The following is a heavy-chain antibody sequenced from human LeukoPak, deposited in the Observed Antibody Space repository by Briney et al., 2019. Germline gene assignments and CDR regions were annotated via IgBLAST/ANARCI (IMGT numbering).Heavy chain of an antibody. CDR2: IRFDGITH. CDR1: GFIFSNYG. CDR3: AKEGGDGSPFDY. D-gene: IGHD5-24*01. V-gene: IGHV3-30*02. J-gene: IGHJ4*02. Sequence: GGSLRLSCAASGFIFSNYGMHWVRHSPDKGLEWVTFIRFDGITHYYEDSVKGRFTISRDNSKDTLYLQMSSLRLEDTGVYYCAKEGGDGSPFDYWGQGILVTVSS.